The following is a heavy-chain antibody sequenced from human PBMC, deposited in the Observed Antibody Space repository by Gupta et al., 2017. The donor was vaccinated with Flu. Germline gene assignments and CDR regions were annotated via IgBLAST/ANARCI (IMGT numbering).Heavy chain of an antibody. Sequence: EVQLLESGGGLVPPGGSLIPSCPASGFPFSTLSMTWFPQAPGKGLEWIAGTNSNGGSTNYADSVKGRFTISRDNSDNTLYLEMGSLSAEDTALYYCAKDLYTIPGALDSWGLGALVTVSS. CDR2: TNSNGGST. CDR1: GFPFSTLS. J-gene: IGHJ4*02. CDR3: AKDLYTIPGALDS. D-gene: IGHD4/OR15-4a*01. V-gene: IGHV3-23*01.